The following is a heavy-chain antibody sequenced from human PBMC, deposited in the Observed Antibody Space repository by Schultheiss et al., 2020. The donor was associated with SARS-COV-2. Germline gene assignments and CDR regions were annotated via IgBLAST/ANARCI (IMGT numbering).Heavy chain of an antibody. CDR1: GFTFSSYA. Sequence: GESLKISCAASGFTFSSYAMHWVRQAPGKGLEWVAVISYDGSNKYYADSVKGRFTISRDNAKNSLYLQMNSLRAEDTAVYYCAREIRPDYWGQGTLVTVSS. D-gene: IGHD6-6*01. J-gene: IGHJ4*02. CDR2: ISYDGSNK. V-gene: IGHV3-30*04. CDR3: AREIRPDY.